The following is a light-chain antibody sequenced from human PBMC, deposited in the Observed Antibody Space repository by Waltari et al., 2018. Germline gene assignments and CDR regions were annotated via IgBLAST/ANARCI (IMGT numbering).Light chain of an antibody. CDR1: SSDVGSYNL. CDR3: CSYAGSSTFV. Sequence: QSALTQPASVSGSPGQSITISCTGTSSDVGSYNLVSWYQQHPGKAPKLMIYEGSKRPSGFSNRFSGSKSGNTASLTISGLQAEDEADYYCCSYAGSSTFVFGGGTKLTVL. CDR2: EGS. V-gene: IGLV2-23*03. J-gene: IGLJ2*01.